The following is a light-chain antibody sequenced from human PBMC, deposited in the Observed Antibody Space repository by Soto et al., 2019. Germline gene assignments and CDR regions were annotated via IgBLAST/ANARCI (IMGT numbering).Light chain of an antibody. J-gene: IGKJ4*01. CDR2: AAS. CDR3: QQSYTTPRLS. CDR1: QSITHF. Sequence: DIQMTQSPSSLSASIGDKLTISCRANQSITHFLNWYQKKPGEVPKLLIYAASRLQSGVPSRFIGSGSGTDFALTINSLQPEDFATYYCQQSYTTPRLSFGGGTRVDLK. V-gene: IGKV1-39*01.